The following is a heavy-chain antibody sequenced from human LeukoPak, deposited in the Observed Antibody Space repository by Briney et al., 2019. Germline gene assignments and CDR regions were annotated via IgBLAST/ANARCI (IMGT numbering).Heavy chain of an antibody. V-gene: IGHV3-53*01. CDR1: GFTVSTNY. J-gene: IGHJ4*02. Sequence: GGSLRLSCAASGFTVSTNYMSWVRQAPEKGLKWVSVLYSGGSAYYADSVKGRFTISRDNSKNTLYLQMNSLRAEDTAVYYCVRDVGGDSDGFDSWGQGTLVIVSS. D-gene: IGHD2-21*02. CDR2: LYSGGSA. CDR3: VRDVGGDSDGFDS.